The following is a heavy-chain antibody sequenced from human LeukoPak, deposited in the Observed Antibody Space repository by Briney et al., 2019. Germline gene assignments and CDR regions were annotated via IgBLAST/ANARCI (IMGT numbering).Heavy chain of an antibody. CDR3: AKVGSMTTVTTFDS. D-gene: IGHD4-17*01. J-gene: IGHJ4*02. CDR1: GFTVSNNY. CDR2: IYGGGST. V-gene: IGHV3-53*01. Sequence: GGSLRLSCAASGFTVSNNYMSWVRQAPGKGLQWVSVIYGGGSTYYADSVLGRFTISRDNSKNTLYLQMNSLRAKDTALYYCAKVGSMTTVTTFDSWGQGTLVTVSS.